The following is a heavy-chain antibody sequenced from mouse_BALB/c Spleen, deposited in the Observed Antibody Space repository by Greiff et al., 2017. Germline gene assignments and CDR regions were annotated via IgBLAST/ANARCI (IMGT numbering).Heavy chain of an antibody. V-gene: IGHV5-4*02. Sequence: EVHLVESGGGLVKPGGSLKLSCAASGFTFSDYYMYWVRQTPEKRLEWVATISDGGSYTYYPDSVKGRFTISRDNAKNNLYLQMSSLKSEDTAMYYCAKTARAESYYAMDYWGQGTSVTVSS. CDR3: AKTARAESYYAMDY. J-gene: IGHJ4*01. CDR1: GFTFSDYY. CDR2: ISDGGSYT. D-gene: IGHD3-2*01.